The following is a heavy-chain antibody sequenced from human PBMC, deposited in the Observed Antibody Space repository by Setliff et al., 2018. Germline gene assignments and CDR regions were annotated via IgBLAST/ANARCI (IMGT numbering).Heavy chain of an antibody. D-gene: IGHD3-22*01. CDR3: ARERAYDGLNYYGMDV. Sequence: ASVKVSCKTSGYSFTSYGISWVRQAPGQGLEWMGWISADNGRTNIVKNFQGRVTMTTDTTTSTAYMELRSLRFDDTAVYYCARERAYDGLNYYGMDVWGQGTTVTSPQ. CDR2: ISADNGRT. J-gene: IGHJ6*01. CDR1: GYSFTSYG. V-gene: IGHV1-18*01.